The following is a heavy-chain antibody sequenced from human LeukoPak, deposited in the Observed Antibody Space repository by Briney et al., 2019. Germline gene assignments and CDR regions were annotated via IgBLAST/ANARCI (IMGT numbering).Heavy chain of an antibody. CDR3: ARAPSAYCGGDCPWMDD. J-gene: IGHJ6*02. V-gene: IGHV1-2*04. D-gene: IGHD2-21*02. CDR1: GYTFTGYY. Sequence: ASVKVSCKASGYTFTGYYMHWVRQAPGQGLEWMGWINPNSSGTNYAQKFQGWVTMTRDTSISTAYMELSRLRSDDTAVYYCARAPSAYCGGDCPWMDDWGQGTTVTVSS. CDR2: INPNSSGT.